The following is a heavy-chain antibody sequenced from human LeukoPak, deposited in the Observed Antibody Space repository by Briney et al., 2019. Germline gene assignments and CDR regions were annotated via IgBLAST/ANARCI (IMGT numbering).Heavy chain of an antibody. J-gene: IGHJ4*02. CDR2: IYYSGST. Sequence: PSETLSLTCTVSGGSISSYYWSWIRQPPGKGLEWIGYIYYSGSTNYNPSLKSRVTISVDTSKNQFSLKLSSVTAADTAVYHCARTHYEYYYDSSGYYFDYWGQGTLVTVSS. CDR1: GGSISSYY. D-gene: IGHD3-22*01. CDR3: ARTHYEYYYDSSGYYFDY. V-gene: IGHV4-59*01.